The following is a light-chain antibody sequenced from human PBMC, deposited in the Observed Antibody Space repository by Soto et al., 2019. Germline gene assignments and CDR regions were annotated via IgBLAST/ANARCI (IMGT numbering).Light chain of an antibody. CDR2: DVS. CDR3: QQYNQWPIT. J-gene: IGKJ5*01. V-gene: IGKV3-15*01. Sequence: ERVMTQSPATLSMSPGERATLSCRASQSVGSNLAWYQQKLGQAPRLLIYDVSTRATGIPGRFSGSGSETEFTLTITSLQSEDFAVYYCQQYNQWPITLGQGTRLEIK. CDR1: QSVGSN.